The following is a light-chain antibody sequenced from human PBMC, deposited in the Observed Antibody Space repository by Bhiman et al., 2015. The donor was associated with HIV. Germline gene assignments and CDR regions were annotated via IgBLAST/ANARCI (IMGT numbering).Light chain of an antibody. CDR2: DII. J-gene: IGLJ1*01. V-gene: IGLV1-51*01. Sequence: QFALTQPPSVSAAAGQTVTISCSGTWSNIGNNLVFWYQQLPGKAPKILMNDIIQPPSGISGRFYVSKSGSSATLKITELQPGDEAIYYCGSWDSGSQDLVGVFGTGTEV. CDR1: WSNIGNNL. CDR3: GSWDSGSQDLVGV.